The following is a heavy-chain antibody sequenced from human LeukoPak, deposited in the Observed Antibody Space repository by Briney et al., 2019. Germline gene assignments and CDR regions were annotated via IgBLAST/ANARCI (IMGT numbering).Heavy chain of an antibody. V-gene: IGHV4-34*01. CDR1: GGSFSGYY. D-gene: IGHD4-17*01. Sequence: SETLSLTCAVYGGSFSGYYWSWIRQPPGKGLEWIGEINHSGSTNYNPSLKSRVTISVDTSKYQFSLKLSSVTAADTAVYYCARSDYGDYEGQYYFDYWGQGTLVTVSS. CDR2: INHSGST. CDR3: ARSDYGDYEGQYYFDY. J-gene: IGHJ4*02.